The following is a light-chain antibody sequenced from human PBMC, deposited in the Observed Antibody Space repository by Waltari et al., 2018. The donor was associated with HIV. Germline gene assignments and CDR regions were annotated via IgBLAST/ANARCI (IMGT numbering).Light chain of an antibody. CDR2: DVT. CDR1: SSDVGGYKY. Sequence: QSALTQPASVSGSPGQSITISCTGTSSDVGGYKYVSWYQQYPGKAPKLIIYDVTMRPSGVSNRFSGSKSGNTASLTISGLQAEDEADYYCCSYTSSITGRVFGTGTKVTVL. CDR3: CSYTSSITGRV. V-gene: IGLV2-14*03. J-gene: IGLJ1*01.